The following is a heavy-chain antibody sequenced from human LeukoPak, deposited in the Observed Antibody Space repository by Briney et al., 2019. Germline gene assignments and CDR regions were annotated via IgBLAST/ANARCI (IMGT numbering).Heavy chain of an antibody. CDR2: INSDGSST. Sequence: GGSLRLSCAASGFTFSSYWMYWVRQAPGKGLVWVSRINSDGSSTSYADSVKGRFTISRDNAKNTLYLQMNSLRAEDTAVYYCARTRGIWAAMVTFYFDQWGQGTLVTVSS. CDR3: ARTRGIWAAMVTFYFDQ. J-gene: IGHJ4*02. CDR1: GFTFSSYW. D-gene: IGHD5-18*01. V-gene: IGHV3-74*01.